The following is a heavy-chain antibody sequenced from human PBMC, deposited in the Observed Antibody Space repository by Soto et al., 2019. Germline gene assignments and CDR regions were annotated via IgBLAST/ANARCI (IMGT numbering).Heavy chain of an antibody. CDR1: GGSFSGYY. J-gene: IGHJ4*02. D-gene: IGHD2-21*02. CDR3: ARDNCGGDCYNFDY. V-gene: IGHV4-34*01. Sequence: SETLSLTCAVYGGSFSGYYWSWIRQPPGKGLEWIGEINHSGSTNYNPSLKSRVTISVDTSKNQFSLKLSSVTAADTAVYYCARDNCGGDCYNFDYWGQGTLVTSPQ. CDR2: INHSGST.